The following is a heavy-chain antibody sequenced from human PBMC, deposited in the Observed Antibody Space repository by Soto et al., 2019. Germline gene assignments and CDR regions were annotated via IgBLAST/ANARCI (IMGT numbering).Heavy chain of an antibody. V-gene: IGHV4-31*03. Sequence: SETLSLTCTVSGGSISSGGYYWSWIRQHPGKGLEWIGYIYYSGSTYYNTSLKSRVTISVDTSKNQFSLKLSSVTAADTALFYCARAISMVRGVILIGPFDYWGQGTLVTVSS. CDR3: ARAISMVRGVILIGPFDY. D-gene: IGHD3-10*01. J-gene: IGHJ4*02. CDR2: IYYSGST. CDR1: GGSISSGGYY.